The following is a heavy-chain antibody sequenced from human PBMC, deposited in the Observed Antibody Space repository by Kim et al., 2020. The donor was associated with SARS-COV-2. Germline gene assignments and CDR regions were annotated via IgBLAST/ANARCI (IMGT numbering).Heavy chain of an antibody. J-gene: IGHJ5*02. CDR2: IYYSGST. V-gene: IGHV4-39*01. D-gene: IGHD5-18*01. Sequence: SETLSLTCTVSGGSISSSSYYWGWIRQPPGKGLEWIGSIYYSGSTYYNPSLKSRVTISVDTSKNQFSLKLSSVTAADTAVYYCARHLVVVDTAMVLSWFDPWGQGTLVTVSS. CDR1: GGSISSSSYY. CDR3: ARHLVVVDTAMVLSWFDP.